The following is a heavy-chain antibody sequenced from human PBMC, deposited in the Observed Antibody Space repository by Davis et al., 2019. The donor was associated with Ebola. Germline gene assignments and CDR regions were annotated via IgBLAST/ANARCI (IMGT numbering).Heavy chain of an antibody. CDR2: ISAYNGNT. J-gene: IGHJ5*02. CDR1: GYTFTSYG. V-gene: IGHV1-18*01. D-gene: IGHD4-17*01. CDR3: ARDLTTVTTGWSDH. Sequence: ASVQVSCKASGYTFTSYGISWVRQAPGQGLEWMGWISAYNGNTNYAQKLQGRVTMTTDTSPSTAYMEQRSLRSDDTAVYYCARDLTTVTTGWSDHWGQGTLVTVSS.